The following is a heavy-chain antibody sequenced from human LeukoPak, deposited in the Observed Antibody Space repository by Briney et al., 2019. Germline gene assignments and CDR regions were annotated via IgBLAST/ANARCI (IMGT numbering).Heavy chain of an antibody. J-gene: IGHJ4*02. CDR3: ARGRGYCSGGSCLRFDY. D-gene: IGHD2-15*01. V-gene: IGHV3-30*02. Sequence: GGSLRLSCAASGFSFNTYVMHWVRQAPGKGLEWVALIWSDGSVMLYADSVKGRFTISRDNPRNTLYLQMNSLRVEDTAVYYCARGRGYCSGGSCLRFDYWGQGTLVTVSS. CDR2: IWSDGSVM. CDR1: GFSFNTYV.